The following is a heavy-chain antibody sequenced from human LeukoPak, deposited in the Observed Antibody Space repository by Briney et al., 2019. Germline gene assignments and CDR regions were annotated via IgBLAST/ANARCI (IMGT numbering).Heavy chain of an antibody. CDR1: GFTFSSYA. Sequence: RSLRLSCAASGFTFSSYAMNWVRQAPGKGLEWVSSISSGGTYVDYADSVKGRFTISRDNAKNSLYLQMNSLRAEDTAVFYCARDPGYSNSPYYLDHWGQGTLVTVSS. D-gene: IGHD5-12*01. CDR2: ISSGGTYV. CDR3: ARDPGYSNSPYYLDH. V-gene: IGHV3-21*01. J-gene: IGHJ4*02.